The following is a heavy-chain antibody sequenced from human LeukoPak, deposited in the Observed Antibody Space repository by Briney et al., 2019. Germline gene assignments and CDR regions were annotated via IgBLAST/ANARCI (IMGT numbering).Heavy chain of an antibody. Sequence: GGSLRLSCAASGFTFSSYSMNWVRQAPGKGLEWISYFSTSSGTISYADSVKGRFTISRDNAKNSLYLQMNSLRAEDTAVYYFARDSMYAFDIGGQGTMVTVSS. CDR2: FSTSSGTI. J-gene: IGHJ3*02. D-gene: IGHD2-2*01. V-gene: IGHV3-48*01. CDR3: ARDSMYAFDI. CDR1: GFTFSSYS.